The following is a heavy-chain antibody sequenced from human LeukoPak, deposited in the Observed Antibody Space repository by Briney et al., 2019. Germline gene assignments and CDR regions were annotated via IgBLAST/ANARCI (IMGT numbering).Heavy chain of an antibody. CDR1: GGSISSSSYY. D-gene: IGHD6-13*01. Sequence: SETLSLTCTVSGGSISSSSYYWGWIRQPPGKGLEWIGSIYYSGSTYYNPSLKSRVTISVDTSKNQFSLKLSSVTAADTAVYYCAKGHSSWDGGSFDYWGQGTLVTVSS. CDR3: AKGHSSWDGGSFDY. V-gene: IGHV4-39*01. J-gene: IGHJ4*02. CDR2: IYYSGST.